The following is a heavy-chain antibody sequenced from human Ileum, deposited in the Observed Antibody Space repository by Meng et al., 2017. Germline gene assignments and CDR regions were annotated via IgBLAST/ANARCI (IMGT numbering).Heavy chain of an antibody. CDR1: NGSLTNANNY. CDR3: AREFYVDTAMVIDS. D-gene: IGHD5-18*01. CDR2: IYYDGSS. V-gene: IGHV4-30-4*01. J-gene: IGHJ4*02. Sequence: QVQLQESGPGLVKPSQTLALTCSGSNGSLTNANNYWNWIRQAPGQALEHIGYIYYDGSSYATPSLKSRVTMSIDTSTNQFSLRLDSVTAADTAVYYCAREFYVDTAMVIDSWGPGALVTVSS.